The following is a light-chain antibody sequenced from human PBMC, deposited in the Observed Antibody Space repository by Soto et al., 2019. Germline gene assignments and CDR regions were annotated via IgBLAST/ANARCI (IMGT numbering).Light chain of an antibody. J-gene: IGKJ5*01. CDR1: QSINSY. Sequence: EIVLTQSPATLSLSPGERATLSCRASQSINSYLAWYQQRPGQAPRLLIYNASNRATGIPARFSGSGSGTDFTLTITRLEPEDSAVYFCQQYTGPPTTFGQGTRLEIK. V-gene: IGKV3-11*01. CDR3: QQYTGPPTT. CDR2: NAS.